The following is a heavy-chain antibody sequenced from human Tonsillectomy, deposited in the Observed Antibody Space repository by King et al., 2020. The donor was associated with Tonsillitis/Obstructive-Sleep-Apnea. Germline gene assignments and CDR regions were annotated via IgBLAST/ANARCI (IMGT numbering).Heavy chain of an antibody. CDR3: ARMVVAATSWFDP. CDR2: IWYDGSNK. Sequence: VQLVESGGGVVQPGRSLRLSCAASGFTFSSYGMHWVRQAPGKGLEWVAVIWYDGSNKYYVDSVKGRFTISRDNSKNTLYLKMNSLRAEDTAVYYCARMVVAATSWFDPWGQGTLVTVSS. V-gene: IGHV3-33*01. D-gene: IGHD2-15*01. CDR1: GFTFSSYG. J-gene: IGHJ5*02.